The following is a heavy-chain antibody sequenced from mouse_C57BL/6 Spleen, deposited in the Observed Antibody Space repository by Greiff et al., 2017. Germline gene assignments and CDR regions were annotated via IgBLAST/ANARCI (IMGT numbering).Heavy chain of an antibody. Sequence: QVQLQQPGAELVRPGSSVKLSCKASGYTFTSYWMHWVKQRPIQGLEWIGNIDPSDSETHYNQKFKDKATLTVDKSSRTAYMQLSSLTSEDSAVYYGARSDYYGSSYYYFDYWGQGTTLTVSS. CDR2: IDPSDSET. V-gene: IGHV1-52*01. J-gene: IGHJ2*01. CDR3: ARSDYYGSSYYYFDY. D-gene: IGHD1-1*01. CDR1: GYTFTSYW.